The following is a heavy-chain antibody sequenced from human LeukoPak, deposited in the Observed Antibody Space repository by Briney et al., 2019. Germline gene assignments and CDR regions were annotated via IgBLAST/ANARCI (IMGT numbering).Heavy chain of an antibody. J-gene: IGHJ4*02. V-gene: IGHV1-69*05. Sequence: SVKVSCKASGATFSSYAISWVRQGPGQGLGWVGGIIAIFGTANYAQKFQGRVTIITDESTSTAYMELRSLRSEDTAVYYCARARYCSSTSCLFDYWGQGTLVTVSS. CDR3: ARARYCSSTSCLFDY. CDR2: IIAIFGTA. CDR1: GATFSSYA. D-gene: IGHD2-2*01.